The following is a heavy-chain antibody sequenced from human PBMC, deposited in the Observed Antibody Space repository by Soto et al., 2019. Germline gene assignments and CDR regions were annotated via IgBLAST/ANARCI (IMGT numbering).Heavy chain of an antibody. J-gene: IGHJ5*02. CDR1: GYTFTSYG. CDR2: ISAYNGNT. D-gene: IGHD2-15*01. V-gene: IGHV1-18*01. CDR3: ARILGIGLVVADNKYNWFDP. Sequence: GASVKVSCKASGYTFTSYGISWVRQAPGQGLEWMGWISAYNGNTNYAQKLQGRVTMTTDTSTSTAYMELRSLRCDDTAVYYCARILGIGLVVADNKYNWFDPCGQRSLVPVSS.